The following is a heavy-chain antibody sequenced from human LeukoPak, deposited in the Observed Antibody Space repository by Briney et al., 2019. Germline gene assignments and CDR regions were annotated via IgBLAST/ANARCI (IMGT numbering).Heavy chain of an antibody. CDR1: GYTFTGYY. Sequence: ASVRVSCKASGYTFTGYYMHWVRQAPGQGLEWMGRINPNSGGTNYAQKFQGRVTMTRDTSISTAYMELSRLRYDDTAVYYCARERQDSSSSVDYWGQGTLVTASS. V-gene: IGHV1-2*06. CDR3: ARERQDSSSSVDY. D-gene: IGHD6-6*01. CDR2: INPNSGGT. J-gene: IGHJ4*02.